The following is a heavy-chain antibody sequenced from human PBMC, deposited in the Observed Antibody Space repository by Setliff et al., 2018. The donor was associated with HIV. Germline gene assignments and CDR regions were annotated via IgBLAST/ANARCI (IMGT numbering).Heavy chain of an antibody. D-gene: IGHD4-17*01. CDR2: FDPEDGET. CDR3: AKVFDYGIDGFDI. V-gene: IGHV1-24*01. J-gene: IGHJ3*02. Sequence: ASVKVSCKVSGYTLTELSMHWVRQAPGKGLEWMGGFDPEDGETIYAQKFQGRVTMTEDTSTDTAYMELSSLRDEDTALYYCAKVFDYGIDGFDIWGQGTLVTVSS. CDR1: GYTLTELS.